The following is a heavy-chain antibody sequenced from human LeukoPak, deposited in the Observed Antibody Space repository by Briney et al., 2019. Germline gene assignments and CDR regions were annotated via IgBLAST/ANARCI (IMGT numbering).Heavy chain of an antibody. V-gene: IGHV3-53*01. CDR1: GFNVSNNY. CDR3: ARDSGIYYGFDAFDI. CDR2: IFSSGPT. D-gene: IGHD1-26*01. J-gene: IGHJ3*02. Sequence: GGSLRLSCAASGFNVSNNYMNWVRQAPGKGLEWVSVIFSSGPTYYADSVKGRFTISRDNAKNSLYLQMNSLRAEDTAVYYCARDSGIYYGFDAFDIWGQGTMVTVSS.